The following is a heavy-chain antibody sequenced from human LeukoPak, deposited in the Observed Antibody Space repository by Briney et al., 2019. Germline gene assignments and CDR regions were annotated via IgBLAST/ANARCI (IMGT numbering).Heavy chain of an antibody. V-gene: IGHV1-8*01. J-gene: IGHJ3*02. CDR1: GYTFTSYD. D-gene: IGHD3-22*01. CDR3: ARDPDYYDSSGPGAFDI. CDR2: MNPNSGNT. Sequence: GASVKVSCKASGYTFTSYDINWVRQAAGQGLEWMGWMNPNSGNTGYAQKFQGRVTMTRNTSISTAYMELSSLRSGDTAVYYCARDPDYYDSSGPGAFDIWGQGTMVTVSS.